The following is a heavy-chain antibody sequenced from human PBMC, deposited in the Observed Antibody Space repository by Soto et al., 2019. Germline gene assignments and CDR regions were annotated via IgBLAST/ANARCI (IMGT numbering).Heavy chain of an antibody. CDR3: ARANHSSSWGDAFDI. J-gene: IGHJ3*02. CDR2: INSDGSST. D-gene: IGHD6-13*01. CDR1: GFTFSSYW. V-gene: IGHV3-74*01. Sequence: GGSLRLSCAASGFTFSSYWMHWVRQAPGKGLVWVSRINSDGSSTSYADSVKGRFTISRDNAKNTLYLQMNSLRAEDTAVYYCARANHSSSWGDAFDIWGQGTMVTVS.